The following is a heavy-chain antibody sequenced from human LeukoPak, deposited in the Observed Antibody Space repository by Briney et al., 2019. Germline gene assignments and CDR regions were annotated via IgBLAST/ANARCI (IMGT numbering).Heavy chain of an antibody. V-gene: IGHV3-7*01. CDR2: ISQDGSEK. Sequence: GGSLRLSCAASGFPFSSYWMNWVRQAPGKGLEWVGDISQDGSEKYYLDSAQGRFSISRDNAQNSVYLQMNSLRAEDTAVYYCAKDHCTSSCYKYYYYMDVWGKGTTVTVSS. CDR3: AKDHCTSSCYKYYYYMDV. D-gene: IGHD2-2*02. CDR1: GFPFSSYW. J-gene: IGHJ6*03.